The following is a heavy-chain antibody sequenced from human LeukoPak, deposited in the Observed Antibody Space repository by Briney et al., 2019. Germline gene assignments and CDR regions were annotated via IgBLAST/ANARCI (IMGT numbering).Heavy chain of an antibody. J-gene: IGHJ6*02. CDR1: GYTFTSYD. Sequence: ASVKVSCKASGYTFTSYDINWVRQATGQGLEWMGWISAYNGNTNYAQKLQGRVTMTTDTSTSTAYMELRSLRSDDTAVYYCARVAAVAGTPMDVWGQGTTVTVSS. CDR2: ISAYNGNT. CDR3: ARVAAVAGTPMDV. V-gene: IGHV1-18*01. D-gene: IGHD6-19*01.